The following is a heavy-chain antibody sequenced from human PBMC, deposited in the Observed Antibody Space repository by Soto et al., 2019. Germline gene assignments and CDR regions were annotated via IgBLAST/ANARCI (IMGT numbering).Heavy chain of an antibody. V-gene: IGHV3-33*01. CDR1: GFIFSSYG. CDR3: ARDAKSVETTGGFAY. Sequence: QVQLVDSGGGVVQPGRSLSLSCAASGFIFSSYGMHWVRQAPGKGLEWVAGIWFDGSNKYYADSVKGRFTISRDNSRNTLYLQMNGLRAEDTAVYYWARDAKSVETTGGFAYWGQVTLVTVAS. J-gene: IGHJ4*02. D-gene: IGHD1-26*01. CDR2: IWFDGSNK.